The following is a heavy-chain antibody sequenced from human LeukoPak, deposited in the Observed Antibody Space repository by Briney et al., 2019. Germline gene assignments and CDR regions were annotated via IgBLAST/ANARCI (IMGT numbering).Heavy chain of an antibody. V-gene: IGHV3-30*02. CDR2: IDYDGTVK. CDR1: GFTFSNYD. D-gene: IGHD3-10*01. Sequence: GGSLRLSCAASGFTFSNYDMYWVRQAPGKGLEWVAFIDYDGTVKYYEDSVKGRFTISRYNSKHTVYLQMNSLRTEDTAIYYCARKFVDYWGQGTLVTVSS. CDR3: ARKFVDY. J-gene: IGHJ4*02.